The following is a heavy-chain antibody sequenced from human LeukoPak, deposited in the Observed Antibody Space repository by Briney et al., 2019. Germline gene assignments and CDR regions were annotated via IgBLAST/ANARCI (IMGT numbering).Heavy chain of an antibody. CDR2: ISGSGAAT. CDR1: GFTFSSYA. J-gene: IGHJ4*02. D-gene: IGHD3-16*01. V-gene: IGHV3-23*01. CDR3: ARGGGGYYFDY. Sequence: GGSLRLSCAASGFTFSSYAMSWVRQAPGKGLEWVSAISGSGAATYYADSVKGRFTISRDNAKNSLYLQMNSLRAEDTAVYYCARGGGGYYFDYWGQGTLVTVSS.